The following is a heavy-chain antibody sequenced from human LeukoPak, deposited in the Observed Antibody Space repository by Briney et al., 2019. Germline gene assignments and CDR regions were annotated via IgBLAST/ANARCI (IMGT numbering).Heavy chain of an antibody. CDR3: ARDAEAASGFMDV. D-gene: IGHD6-13*01. CDR1: GGSINSYY. J-gene: IGHJ6*03. CDR2: IYYSGST. V-gene: IGHV4-59*01. Sequence: PSETLSLTCTVSGGSINSYYWSWIRLPPGKGLECIGYIYYSGSTNYNPSLKSRVTISLDTSENQFSLELTSVTAADTAVYYCARDAEAASGFMDVWGKGTTVTVSS.